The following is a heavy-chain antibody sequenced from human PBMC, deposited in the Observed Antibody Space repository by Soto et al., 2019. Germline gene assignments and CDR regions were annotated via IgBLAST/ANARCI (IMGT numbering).Heavy chain of an antibody. CDR2: VSLDSDSI. Sequence: PGGSLRLSWRPSGSDFSTYSMNWDRQAPGQGLEWIAYVSLDSDSIQYADSVKGRFTISRDDAENSLYLQMDSLRDEDTATYYCGSIYYYWGWGQETT. V-gene: IGHV3-48*02. CDR1: GSDFSTYS. CDR3: GSIYYYWG. D-gene: IGHD3-10*01. J-gene: IGHJ6*02.